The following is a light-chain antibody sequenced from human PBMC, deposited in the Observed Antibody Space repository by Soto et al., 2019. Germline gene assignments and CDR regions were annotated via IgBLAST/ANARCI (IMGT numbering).Light chain of an antibody. CDR3: CSYAGTDTLDV. J-gene: IGLJ1*01. Sequence: QSVLTQPRSVSGSPGQSVTISCTGTSTDVGGYNYVSWYQQHPGKVPKLMLYDVSKRPSGVPDRFSGSKSGNTASLTISGLQAEDEADYYCCSYAGTDTLDVFGSATKLTVL. V-gene: IGLV2-11*01. CDR1: STDVGGYNY. CDR2: DVS.